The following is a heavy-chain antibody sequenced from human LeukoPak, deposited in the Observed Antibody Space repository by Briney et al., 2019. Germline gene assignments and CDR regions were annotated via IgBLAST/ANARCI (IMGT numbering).Heavy chain of an antibody. D-gene: IGHD2-2*01. V-gene: IGHV5-51*01. J-gene: IGHJ5*02. Sequence: RGECLTISCKGSGYSFTSYWIGWMRQMPGKGLELMGIIYPGDSNTRYRPSFQGQVTISADKSINTAYLQWKRLKASHTDISSRVRRDITSRYVVWFDPWGQGTTLTVPS. CDR1: GYSFTSYW. CDR3: VRRDITSRYVVWFDP. CDR2: IYPGDSNT.